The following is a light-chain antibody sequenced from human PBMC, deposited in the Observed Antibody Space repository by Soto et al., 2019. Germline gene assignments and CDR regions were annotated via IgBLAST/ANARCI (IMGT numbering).Light chain of an antibody. CDR1: SSNIGGTNY. V-gene: IGLV1-47*02. J-gene: IGLJ2*01. CDR3: ASWDDRLGAVI. Sequence: QSVLTQPPSASGTPGQRVFISCSGSSSNIGGTNYAYWYQQLPGAAPKLLMHSNNLRPSGVPERSSGSKSGTSASLAISGLRSEDEAVYYCASWDDRLGAVIFGGGTNVTVL. CDR2: SNN.